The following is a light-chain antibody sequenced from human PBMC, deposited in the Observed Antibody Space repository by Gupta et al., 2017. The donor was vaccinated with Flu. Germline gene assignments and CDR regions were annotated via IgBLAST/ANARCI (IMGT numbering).Light chain of an antibody. CDR1: QNIPRN. CDR2: DAS. CDR3: QQYHNWPPT. V-gene: IGKV3-15*01. Sequence: AERAALTCRATQNIPRNLACYQQRPAPAPTHLIYDASTRATGTPATFSLCRAWTEFTLIITGLQSEDFAVFYCQQYHNWPPTFGQGTKVEIQ. J-gene: IGKJ1*01.